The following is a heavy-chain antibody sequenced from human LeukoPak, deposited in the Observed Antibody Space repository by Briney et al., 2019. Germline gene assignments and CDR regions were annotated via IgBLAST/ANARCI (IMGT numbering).Heavy chain of an antibody. J-gene: IGHJ4*02. CDR1: GGSFSGYY. V-gene: IGHV4-34*01. CDR3: ASSYYYDSRGDY. D-gene: IGHD3-22*01. Sequence: PSETLSLTCAVYGGSFSGYYWSWIRQPPGKGLEWIGEINHSGSTNYNPSLKSRVTISVDTSKNQFSLKLSSVTAADTAVYYCASSYYYDSRGDYWRQGTLVTVSS. CDR2: INHSGST.